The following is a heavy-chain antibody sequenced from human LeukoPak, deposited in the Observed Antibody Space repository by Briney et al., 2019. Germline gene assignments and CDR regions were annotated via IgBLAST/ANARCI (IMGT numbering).Heavy chain of an antibody. Sequence: GGSLTLTCRGSRFTFGVNGLHWGRQAPAKGLEWIGFIRNKANGGTTDYAASVKGRFSISRDDSKSIAYLHMNSPKHEDTALYYCSRRDGYNVYWGQGTLVTVSS. CDR1: RFTFGVNG. J-gene: IGHJ4*02. D-gene: IGHD5-24*01. CDR2: IRNKANGGTT. V-gene: IGHV3-49*04. CDR3: SRRDGYNVY.